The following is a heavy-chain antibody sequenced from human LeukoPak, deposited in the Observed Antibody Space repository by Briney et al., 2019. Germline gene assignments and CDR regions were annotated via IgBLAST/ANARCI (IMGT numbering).Heavy chain of an antibody. CDR3: ARTPYSSTRGAFDI. V-gene: IGHV4-4*07. CDR2: IYTSGST. J-gene: IGHJ3*02. D-gene: IGHD4-11*01. CDR1: GGSISSYY. Sequence: SQTLSLTCTVSGGSISSYYWSWIRQPAGKGLEWIGRIYTSGSTNYNPSLKSRVTMSVDTSKNQFSLKLSSVTAADTAVYYCARTPYSSTRGAFDIWGQGTMVTVSS.